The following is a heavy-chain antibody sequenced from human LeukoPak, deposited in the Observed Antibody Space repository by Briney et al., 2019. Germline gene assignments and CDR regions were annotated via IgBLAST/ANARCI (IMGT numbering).Heavy chain of an antibody. D-gene: IGHD5-24*01. CDR1: GFTVSSYW. CDR3: ARARGDGYQWYFDL. Sequence: PGGSLRLSCAAAGFTVSSYWMNWVRQATVLGLDWVANIKQDGSDKNYVDFVKGRFTISRDNAKNSLDLQMNSLRAEDTAMYYCARARGDGYQWYFDLWGRGTLVTVSS. V-gene: IGHV3-7*01. CDR2: IKQDGSDK. J-gene: IGHJ2*01.